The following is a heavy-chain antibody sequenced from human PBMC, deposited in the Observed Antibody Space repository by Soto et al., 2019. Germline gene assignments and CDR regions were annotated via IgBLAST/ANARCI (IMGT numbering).Heavy chain of an antibody. J-gene: IGHJ5*02. D-gene: IGHD2-15*01. CDR3: ARDGDIVVVVAAKPSNWFDP. CDR2: INPSGGST. Sequence: ASVKVSFKASGYTFTSYYMHWVRQAPGQGLEWMGIINPSGGSTSYAQKFQGRVTMTRXXXXXXAXIXLXXXXSEXTAVYYCARDGDIVVVVAAKPSNWFDPWGQ. V-gene: IGHV1-46*01. CDR1: GYTFTSYY.